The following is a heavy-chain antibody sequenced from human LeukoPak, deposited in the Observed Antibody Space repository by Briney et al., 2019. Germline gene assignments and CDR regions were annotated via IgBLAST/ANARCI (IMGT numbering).Heavy chain of an antibody. J-gene: IGHJ6*03. Sequence: SVKVSCKASGGTFSSYAISWVRQAPGQGLEWMGGIIPIFGTANYAQKSQGRVTITADESTSTAYMELSSLRSEDTAVYYCARVWSLANYGYYYYYMDVWGKGTTVTVSS. V-gene: IGHV1-69*13. CDR3: ARVWSLANYGYYYYYMDV. CDR1: GGTFSSYA. D-gene: IGHD1-7*01. CDR2: IIPIFGTA.